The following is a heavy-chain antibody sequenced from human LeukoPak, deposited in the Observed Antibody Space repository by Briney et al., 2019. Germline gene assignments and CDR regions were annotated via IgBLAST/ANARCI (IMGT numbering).Heavy chain of an antibody. D-gene: IGHD4/OR15-4a*01. CDR1: GFTFSSYA. J-gene: IGHJ4*02. CDR3: ARFYGGYFDY. V-gene: IGHV3-23*01. CDR2: ISGSGGST. Sequence: PGGSLRLSCAASGFTFSSYAMSWVRQAPGKGLEWVSAISGSGGSTYYADSVKGRFTISRDNSKNTLYLQLNRLTAEDTAIYYCARFYGGYFDYWGQGTLVSVSS.